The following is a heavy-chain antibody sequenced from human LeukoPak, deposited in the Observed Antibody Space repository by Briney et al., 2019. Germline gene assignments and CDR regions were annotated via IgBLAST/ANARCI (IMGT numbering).Heavy chain of an antibody. V-gene: IGHV3-64D*06. J-gene: IGHJ4*02. CDR1: GFTFSSYA. Sequence: GGSLRLSCSASGFTFSSYAMHWVRQAPGKGLEYVSAISNNGGSTYYADSVKGRFTISRDNSKNTLYLQMSSLRAEDTAVYYCVKAPHYYGSGSYHDYWGQGTLVTVSS. D-gene: IGHD3-10*01. CDR3: VKAPHYYGSGSYHDY. CDR2: ISNNGGST.